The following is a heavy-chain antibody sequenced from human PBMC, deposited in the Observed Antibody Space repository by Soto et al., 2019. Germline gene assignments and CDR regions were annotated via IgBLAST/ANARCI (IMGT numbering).Heavy chain of an antibody. CDR3: ARSAGKGVLAAPIDH. Sequence: QVQLVESGGGVVQPGRSLRLSCVASGFTFSSYGMHWVRQAPGKGLEWVAVIWYDGTNKYHADSVKGRFTISRDNSKNTLYLQMNSLRAEDTAVYYCARSAGKGVLAAPIDHWGQGTLVTVSS. D-gene: IGHD6-13*01. J-gene: IGHJ4*02. CDR1: GFTFSSYG. V-gene: IGHV3-33*01. CDR2: IWYDGTNK.